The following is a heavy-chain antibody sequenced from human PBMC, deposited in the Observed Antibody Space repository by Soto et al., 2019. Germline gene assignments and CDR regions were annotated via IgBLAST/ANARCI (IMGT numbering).Heavy chain of an antibody. V-gene: IGHV3-33*01. J-gene: IGHJ4*02. CDR2: IWYDGSNK. Sequence: PGGSLRLSCAASGFTFSSYGMHWVRQAPGKGLEWVAVIWYDGSNKYYADSVKGRFTISRDNSKNTLYLQMNSLRAEDTAVYYCARDQQRYYYFDYWGQGTLVTVSS. CDR1: GFTFSSYG. CDR3: ARDQQRYYYFDY. D-gene: IGHD6-25*01.